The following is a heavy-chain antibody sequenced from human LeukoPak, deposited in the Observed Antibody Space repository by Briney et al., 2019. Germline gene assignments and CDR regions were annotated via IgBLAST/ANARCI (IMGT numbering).Heavy chain of an antibody. V-gene: IGHV3-7*01. Sequence: GGSLRLSCAASGFTFRSYWMSWVRQAPGKGLEWVANIKQDGSEKYYVDSVKGRFTISRDNAKNSLYLQMNSLRAEDTAVYYCARPPLGGQPYYDYWGQGTLVTVSS. CDR3: ARPPLGGQPYYDY. J-gene: IGHJ4*02. CDR1: GFTFRSYW. CDR2: IKQDGSEK. D-gene: IGHD3-16*01.